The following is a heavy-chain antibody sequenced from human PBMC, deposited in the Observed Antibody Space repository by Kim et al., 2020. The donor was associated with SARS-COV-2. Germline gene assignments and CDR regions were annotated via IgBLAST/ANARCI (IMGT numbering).Heavy chain of an antibody. V-gene: IGHV3-7*01. CDR1: GFTFSRYW. D-gene: IGHD4-17*01. CDR3: ARALNPDYGDFNGGY. Sequence: GGSLRLSCAAAGFTFSRYWMSWVRQAPGKGLEWVANIKQDGSEKYDVESVKGRFTISRDNAKNSLYLQMNSLRAEDTAVYYCARALNPDYGDFNGGYWGPGTLVTVSS. CDR2: IKQDGSEK. J-gene: IGHJ4*02.